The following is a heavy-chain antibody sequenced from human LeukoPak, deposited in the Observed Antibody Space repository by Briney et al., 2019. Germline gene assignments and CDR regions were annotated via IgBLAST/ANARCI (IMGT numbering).Heavy chain of an antibody. D-gene: IGHD6-13*01. CDR2: IKSKSDYGTT. Sequence: GGSLRLSCAASGFTFSRAWMSWVRQAPGKGLEWVGRIKSKSDYGTTDYAAPVEGRFIISRDDSKNTLFLQMNSLRDEDTAVYYCARDPSQQLVLGAFDIWGQGTMVTVSS. V-gene: IGHV3-15*01. CDR3: ARDPSQQLVLGAFDI. CDR1: GFTFSRAW. J-gene: IGHJ3*02.